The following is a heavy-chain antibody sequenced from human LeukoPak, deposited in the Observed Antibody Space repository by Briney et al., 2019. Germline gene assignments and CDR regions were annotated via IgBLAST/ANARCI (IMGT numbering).Heavy chain of an antibody. Sequence: ASVKVSCKASGGTFSSYAISWVRQAPGQGLEWMGGIIPIFGTANYAQKFQGRVTITADESTSTAYMELSSLRSDDTAVYYCARGTGEGYSYGRYYFDYWGQGTLVTVSS. J-gene: IGHJ4*02. D-gene: IGHD5-18*01. CDR2: IIPIFGTA. CDR3: ARGTGEGYSYGRYYFDY. V-gene: IGHV1-69*13. CDR1: GGTFSSYA.